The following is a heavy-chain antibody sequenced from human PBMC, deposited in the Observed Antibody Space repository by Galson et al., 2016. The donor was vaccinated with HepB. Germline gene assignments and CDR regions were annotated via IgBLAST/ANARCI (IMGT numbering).Heavy chain of an antibody. V-gene: IGHV6-1*01. J-gene: IGHJ6*02. CDR1: GDSVSSNSAA. Sequence: CAISGDSVSSNSAAWNWIRQSPSRGLEWLGRTNYRSKWYNDYAVSVESRITINPDTSKNQVSLQLNSVTPEDTAVYYCARERLRYFDWLRNRYYYYGMDVWGQGTTVTVSS. CDR3: ARERLRYFDWLRNRYYYYGMDV. CDR2: TNYRSKWYN. D-gene: IGHD3-9*01.